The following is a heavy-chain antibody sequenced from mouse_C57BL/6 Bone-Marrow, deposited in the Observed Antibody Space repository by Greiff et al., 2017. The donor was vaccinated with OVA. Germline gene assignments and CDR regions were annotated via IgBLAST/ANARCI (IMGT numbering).Heavy chain of an antibody. V-gene: IGHV1-26*01. CDR2: INPNNGGT. CDR3: ARNYYGSSHWYFDV. CDR1: GYTFTDYY. D-gene: IGHD1-1*01. Sequence: VQLKQSGPELVKPGASVKISCKASGYTFTDYYMNWVKQSHGKSLEWIGDINPNNGGTSYNQKFKGKATLTVDKSSSTAYMELRSLTSEDSAVYYCARNYYGSSHWYFDVWGTGTTVTVSS. J-gene: IGHJ1*03.